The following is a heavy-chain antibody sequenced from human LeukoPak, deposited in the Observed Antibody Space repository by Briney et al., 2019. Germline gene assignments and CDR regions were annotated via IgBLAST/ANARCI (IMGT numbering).Heavy chain of an antibody. Sequence: SGTLSLTCTVSGGSLSSCSLYWGWIRQPPGLGLVSLGSIYYSGSTYYNPSLKSRVTISVDTSKNQFSLKLSSVTAADTAVYYCARQREAYYYYMDVWGKGTTVTVSS. D-gene: IGHD1-26*01. J-gene: IGHJ6*03. CDR2: IYYSGST. CDR3: ARQREAYYYYMDV. CDR1: GGSLSSCSLY. V-gene: IGHV4-39*01.